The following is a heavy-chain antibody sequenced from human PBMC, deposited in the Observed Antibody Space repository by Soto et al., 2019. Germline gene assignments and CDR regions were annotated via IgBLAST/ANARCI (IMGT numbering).Heavy chain of an antibody. CDR2: IYPGDSDT. J-gene: IGHJ6*02. Sequence: GESLKISRKGSGYSFTSYWIGWVRQMPGKGLEWMGIIYPGDSDTRYSPSFQGQVTISADKSISTAYLQWSSLKASDTAMYYCARTPQTAAGIDYYYGMDVWGQGTTVTVSS. CDR3: ARTPQTAAGIDYYYGMDV. D-gene: IGHD6-13*01. CDR1: GYSFTSYW. V-gene: IGHV5-51*01.